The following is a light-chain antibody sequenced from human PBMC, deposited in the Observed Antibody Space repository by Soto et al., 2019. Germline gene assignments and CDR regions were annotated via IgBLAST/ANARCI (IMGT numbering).Light chain of an antibody. CDR2: KAS. Sequence: DVVMTQSPVSLSVTLGQPASISCRSSQSIVYSDGKVYLSWFQQRPGQSPRRLIYKASNRDSGVPDRFSGSGSGTDFTLQIDRVEAEDVGIYYCMQGTHWPPTFGRGTRVEIK. CDR1: QSIVYSDGKVY. V-gene: IGKV2-30*01. J-gene: IGKJ1*01. CDR3: MQGTHWPPT.